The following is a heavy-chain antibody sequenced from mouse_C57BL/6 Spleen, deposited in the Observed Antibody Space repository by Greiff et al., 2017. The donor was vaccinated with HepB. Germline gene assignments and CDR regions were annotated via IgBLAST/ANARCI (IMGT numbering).Heavy chain of an antibody. CDR1: GYTFTDYN. CDR2: INPNNGGT. CDR3: ARHGYDYDYFGY. J-gene: IGHJ2*01. D-gene: IGHD2-4*01. V-gene: IGHV1-18*01. Sequence: VQLQQSGPELVKPGASVKIPCKASGYTFTDYNMDWVKQSHGKSLEWIGDINPNNGGTNYNQKFKGKATLTVDKSSSTAYMELRSLTSEDTAVYYCARHGYDYDYFGYWGQGTTLTVSS.